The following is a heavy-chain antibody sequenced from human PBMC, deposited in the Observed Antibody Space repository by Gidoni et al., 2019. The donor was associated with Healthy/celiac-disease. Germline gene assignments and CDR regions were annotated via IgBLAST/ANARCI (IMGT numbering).Heavy chain of an antibody. V-gene: IGHV4-34*01. CDR3: ARFGHSPHSSYGDYPYYYYGMDV. CDR1: GGSFSGYY. Sequence: QVQLQQWGAGLLKPSETLSLTCAVYGGSFSGYYWSWIRQPPGKGLEWIGEINHSGSTNYNPSLKSRVTISVDTSKNQFSLKLSSVTAADTAVYYCARFGHSPHSSYGDYPYYYYGMDVWGQGTTVTVSS. D-gene: IGHD4-17*01. J-gene: IGHJ6*02. CDR2: INHSGST.